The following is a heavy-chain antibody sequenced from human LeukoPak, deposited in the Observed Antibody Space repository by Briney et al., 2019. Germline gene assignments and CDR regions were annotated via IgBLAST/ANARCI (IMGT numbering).Heavy chain of an antibody. D-gene: IGHD3-16*01. CDR1: GGSISSYY. Sequence: TPSETLSLTCTVSGGSISSYYWSWIRQPAGKGLEWIGRIYTSGSTNYNPSLKRRVTMSVDTSKNQFSLKLSSVTAADTAVYYCARVLYYFGGGYFDYWGQGTLVTVSS. V-gene: IGHV4-4*07. CDR3: ARVLYYFGGGYFDY. CDR2: IYTSGST. J-gene: IGHJ4*02.